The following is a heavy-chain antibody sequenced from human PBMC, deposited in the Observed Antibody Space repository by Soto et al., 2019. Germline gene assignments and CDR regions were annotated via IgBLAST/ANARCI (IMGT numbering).Heavy chain of an antibody. Sequence: SETLSLTCTVSGAPITSGAYSWSWIRQPPGKGLEWIGFIYQSGSTHYNPSLKSRVTISVDRSKNHFSLQLTSLTAADTAVYYCARDMSGCSSSDCYLSGCFDPWGPGTLVTVSS. J-gene: IGHJ5*02. V-gene: IGHV4-30-2*01. CDR2: IYQSGST. CDR3: ARDMSGCSSSDCYLSGCFDP. D-gene: IGHD2-21*02. CDR1: GAPITSGAYS.